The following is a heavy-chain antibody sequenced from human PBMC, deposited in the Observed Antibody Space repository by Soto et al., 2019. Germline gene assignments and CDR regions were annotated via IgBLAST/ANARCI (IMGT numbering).Heavy chain of an antibody. V-gene: IGHV1-24*01. CDR2: FDPEDGET. CDR1: GYTLTELS. J-gene: IGHJ4*01. CDR3: ATLASPEYYYGSGSPKGGYYFDY. D-gene: IGHD3-10*01. Sequence: ASVKVSCKVSGYTLTELSMHWVRQAPGKGLEWMGGFDPEDGETIYAQKFQGRVTTTEDTSTDTAYMELSSLRSEDTAVYYCATLASPEYYYGSGSPKGGYYFDYWG.